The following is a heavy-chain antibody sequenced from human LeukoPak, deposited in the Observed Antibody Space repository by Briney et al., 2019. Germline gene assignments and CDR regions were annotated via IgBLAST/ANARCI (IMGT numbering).Heavy chain of an antibody. J-gene: IGHJ6*02. CDR3: ARDRGSGSYTRIYYGMDV. Sequence: GGSLRLSCAASKFAFSSYAMSWVRQAPGKGLEWVSAISGGGGNTYYADSVKGRFTISRDNSKNTLYLQMNSLRAEDTAVYYCARDRGSGSYTRIYYGMDVWGQGTTVTVSS. CDR1: KFAFSSYA. D-gene: IGHD3-10*01. V-gene: IGHV3-23*01. CDR2: ISGGGGNT.